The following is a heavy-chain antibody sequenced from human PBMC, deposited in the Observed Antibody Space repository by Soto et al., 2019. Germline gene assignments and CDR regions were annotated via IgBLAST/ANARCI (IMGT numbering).Heavy chain of an antibody. J-gene: IGHJ6*02. CDR1: GGTFSSYA. CDR2: IIPIFGTA. CDR3: AREPSYSSSSGDYYYYGMDV. Sequence: SVKVSCKASGGTFSSYAISWVRQAPGQGLEWMGGIIPIFGTANYAQKFQGRVTITADESTSTAYMELSSLRSEDTAVYYCAREPSYSSSSGDYYYYGMDVWGQGTTVTVSS. D-gene: IGHD6-6*01. V-gene: IGHV1-69*13.